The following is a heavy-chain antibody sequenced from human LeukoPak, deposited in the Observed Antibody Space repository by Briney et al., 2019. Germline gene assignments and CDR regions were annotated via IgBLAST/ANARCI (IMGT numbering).Heavy chain of an antibody. CDR3: AGPRSVRLRWYSSSWYEGNWFDP. J-gene: IGHJ5*02. D-gene: IGHD6-13*01. Sequence: SETLSLTCAVYGGSFSGYYWSWIRQPPGKGLEWIGEINHSGSTNYNPSLKSRVTISVGTSKNQFSLKLSSVTAADTAVYYCAGPRSVRLRWYSSSWYEGNWFDPWGQGTLVTVSS. V-gene: IGHV4-34*01. CDR1: GGSFSGYY. CDR2: INHSGST.